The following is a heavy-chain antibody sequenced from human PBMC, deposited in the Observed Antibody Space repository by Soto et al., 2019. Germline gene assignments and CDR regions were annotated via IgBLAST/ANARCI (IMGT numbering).Heavy chain of an antibody. CDR3: AKDRGSGSYYYYYYYGMDV. J-gene: IGHJ6*02. CDR2: ISYDGSNK. D-gene: IGHD3-10*01. Sequence: QVQLVESGGGVVQPGRSLRLSCAASGFTFSSYGMHWIRQAPGKGLEWVAVISYDGSNKYYADSVKGRFTISRDNSKNTLYLQMNSLRAEDTAVYYCAKDRGSGSYYYYYYYGMDVWGQGTTVTVSS. CDR1: GFTFSSYG. V-gene: IGHV3-30*18.